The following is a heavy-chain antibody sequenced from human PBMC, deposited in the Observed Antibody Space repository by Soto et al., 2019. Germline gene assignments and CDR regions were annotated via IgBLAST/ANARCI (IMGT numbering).Heavy chain of an antibody. J-gene: IGHJ4*02. Sequence: EVQLVESGGGLVKPGGSLRLSCAASGFTFSSYSMNWVRQARGKGLEWLSSISSSSSYIYYADSVKGRFTISRDNAKNSLYLQMNSLRAEDTAVYYCARRVTIFGVDMPGLDYWGQGTLVTVSS. CDR1: GFTFSSYS. V-gene: IGHV3-21*01. D-gene: IGHD3-3*01. CDR2: ISSSSSYI. CDR3: ARRVTIFGVDMPGLDY.